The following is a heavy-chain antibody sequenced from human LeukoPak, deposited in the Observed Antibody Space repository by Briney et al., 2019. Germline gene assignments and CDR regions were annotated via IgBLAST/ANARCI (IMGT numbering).Heavy chain of an antibody. D-gene: IGHD6-13*01. CDR1: GFTISSNY. Sequence: GGSLRLSCAASGFTISSNYMSWVRQAPGKGLEWVSGIYSGGSTYYTDSVKGRFTISRDNSKNTLYLQMNSLRAEDTALYYCALAGYRSSGLGVWGQGTLVTVSS. CDR3: ALAGYRSSGLGV. J-gene: IGHJ4*02. CDR2: IYSGGST. V-gene: IGHV3-66*01.